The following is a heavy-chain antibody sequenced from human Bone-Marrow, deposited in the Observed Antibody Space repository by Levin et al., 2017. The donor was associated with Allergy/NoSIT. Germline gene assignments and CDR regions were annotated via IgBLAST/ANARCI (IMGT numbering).Heavy chain of an antibody. J-gene: IGHJ6*02. CDR3: ARDRTVVAGSLFRVGYYYGLAV. Sequence: ASVKVSCKASGYTFTNYGISWVRQAPGQGLEWMGWTSASSGNTNYAQKVQGRVTMTTDTATSTAYMEMRSLRSDDTAVYYCARDRTVVAGSLFRVGYYYGLAVWGQGTTVTVSS. CDR1: GYTFTNYG. CDR2: TSASSGNT. V-gene: IGHV1-18*01. D-gene: IGHD6-19*01.